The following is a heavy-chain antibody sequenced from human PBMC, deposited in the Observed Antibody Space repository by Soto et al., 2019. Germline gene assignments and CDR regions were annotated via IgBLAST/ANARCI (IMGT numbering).Heavy chain of an antibody. Sequence: ASVKLSCKDSGGTIRSNTISWVRQAPKQGLEWMGRIIPILGIANYAQKFQGRVTITADKSTSTAYMELSSLRSEDTAVYYCARDTEEYSGFRFAFDIWGQGTMVTVSS. CDR3: ARDTEEYSGFRFAFDI. CDR1: GGTIRSNT. V-gene: IGHV1-69*04. J-gene: IGHJ3*02. CDR2: IIPILGIA. D-gene: IGHD5-12*01.